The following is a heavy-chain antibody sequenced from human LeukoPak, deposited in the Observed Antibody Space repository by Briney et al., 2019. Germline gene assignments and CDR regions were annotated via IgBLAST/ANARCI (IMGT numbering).Heavy chain of an antibody. CDR1: GFTFSSYA. CDR3: ARGQYYDFWSGYLDP. J-gene: IGHJ5*02. CDR2: ISYDGSNK. V-gene: IGHV3-30*01. Sequence: GRSLRLSCAASGFTFSSYAMHWLRQAPGKGLEWVAVISYDGSNKYYADSVKGRFTISRDNSKNTLYLQMNSLRAEDTAVYYCARGQYYDFWSGYLDPWGQGTLVTVSS. D-gene: IGHD3-3*01.